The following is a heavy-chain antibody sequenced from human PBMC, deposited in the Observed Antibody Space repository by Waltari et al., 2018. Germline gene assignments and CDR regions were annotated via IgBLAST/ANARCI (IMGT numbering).Heavy chain of an antibody. Sequence: QVQLQESGPGLVKPSETLSLPCTVPDYSISSGYYWGGVRQPPGKGLECIATIDQSGTTYYNPTLRSLVTSSIDTAKNQVSLELRSVTAADTAVYYCARHDTYGGVIVPYFDDWGQGTLVTVSS. CDR3: ARHDTYGGVIVPYFDD. CDR2: IDQSGTT. CDR1: DYSISSGYY. J-gene: IGHJ4*02. V-gene: IGHV4-38-2*02. D-gene: IGHD3-16*02.